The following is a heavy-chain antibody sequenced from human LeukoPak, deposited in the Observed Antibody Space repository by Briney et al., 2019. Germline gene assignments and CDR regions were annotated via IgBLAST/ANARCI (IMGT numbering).Heavy chain of an antibody. Sequence: VASVEVSCKASGYTFTSYGISWVRQAPGQGLEWMGIINPSGGSTSYAQKFQGRVTMTRDTSTSTVYMELSSLRSEDTAVYYCARDHEYYYGSGSYYPGGCDYWGQGTLVTVSS. CDR1: GYTFTSYG. D-gene: IGHD3-10*01. CDR2: INPSGGST. V-gene: IGHV1-46*01. CDR3: ARDHEYYYGSGSYYPGGCDY. J-gene: IGHJ4*02.